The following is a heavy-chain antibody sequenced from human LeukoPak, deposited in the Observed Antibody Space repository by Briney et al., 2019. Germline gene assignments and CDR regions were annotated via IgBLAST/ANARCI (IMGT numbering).Heavy chain of an antibody. CDR2: ISSSSSYV. V-gene: IGHV3-21*01. CDR1: GFTFSSYS. Sequence: GGSLRLSCAASGFTFSSYSMNWVRQAPGKGLGWVSSISSSSSYVYYADSVKGRFTISRDNAKNSLYLQMNSLRAEDTAVYYCARRAAAGYFDYWGQGTLVTVSS. D-gene: IGHD6-13*01. J-gene: IGHJ4*02. CDR3: ARRAAAGYFDY.